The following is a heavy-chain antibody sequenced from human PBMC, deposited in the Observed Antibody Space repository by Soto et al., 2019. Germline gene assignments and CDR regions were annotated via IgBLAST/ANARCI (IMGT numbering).Heavy chain of an antibody. Sequence: GGSLRLSCAASGFTFSSYEMNWVRQAPGKGLEWVSYISSSGSTIYYADSVKGRFTISRDNAKNSLYLQMNSLRAEDTAVYYCARVTPLGKPGPCTSCYTGAFDIWGQGTMVTVSS. V-gene: IGHV3-48*03. CDR1: GFTFSSYE. CDR2: ISSSGSTI. D-gene: IGHD2-2*02. CDR3: ARVTPLGKPGPCTSCYTGAFDI. J-gene: IGHJ3*02.